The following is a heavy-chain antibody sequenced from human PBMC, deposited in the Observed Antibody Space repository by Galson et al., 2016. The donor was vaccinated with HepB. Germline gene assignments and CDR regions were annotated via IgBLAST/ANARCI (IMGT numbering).Heavy chain of an antibody. V-gene: IGHV3-53*01. CDR3: ASIFRYSSSQHPGY. D-gene: IGHD6-13*01. Sequence: SLRLSCAVSGLIISTNYMSWVRQAPGSGLEWVSVIYGGGSTSYADSVKGRFTISRDNSKNTVYLQMNSLRAEDTAVYYCASIFRYSSSQHPGYWGQGTLVTVSS. CDR2: IYGGGST. J-gene: IGHJ4*02. CDR1: GLIISTNY.